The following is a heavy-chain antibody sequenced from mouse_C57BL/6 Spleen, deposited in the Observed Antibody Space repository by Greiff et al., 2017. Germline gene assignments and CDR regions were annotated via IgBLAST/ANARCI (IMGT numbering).Heavy chain of an antibody. Sequence: VQLQQSVAELVRPGASVKLSCTASGFNIKNTYMHWVKQRPEQGLDWIGRIDPANGTPTYAPKFQGKATIPADPSSNPAYLQLSSLTSEDTDIDYCASPDRSDYFDYWGQGTTLTVSS. CDR3: ASPDRSDYFDY. CDR2: IDPANGTP. J-gene: IGHJ2*01. D-gene: IGHD3-2*01. CDR1: GFNIKNTY. V-gene: IGHV14-3*01.